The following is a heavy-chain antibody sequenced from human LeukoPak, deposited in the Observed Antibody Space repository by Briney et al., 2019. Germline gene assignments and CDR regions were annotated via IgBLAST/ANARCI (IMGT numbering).Heavy chain of an antibody. CDR2: IYYSGTT. Sequence: PSETLSLTCTVSGGSISSYYWSWIRQPPGKGLEWIGYIYYSGTTNYNPSLRSRVTISVDTSKNQFSLKLSSVTPADTAVYYCARGGIQLWSSNGVDPWGQGTLVTVSS. CDR3: ARGGIQLWSSNGVDP. CDR1: GGSISSYY. J-gene: IGHJ5*02. D-gene: IGHD5-18*01. V-gene: IGHV4-59*01.